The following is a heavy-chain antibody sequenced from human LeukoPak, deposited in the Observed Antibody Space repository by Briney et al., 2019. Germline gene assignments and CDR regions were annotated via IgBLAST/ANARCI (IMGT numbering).Heavy chain of an antibody. CDR3: ARERKKWMDV. V-gene: IGHV4-34*01. CDR1: GGSFSGYY. J-gene: IGHJ6*04. Sequence: SETLSLTCAVYGGSFSGYYWSWIRQPPGKGLEWIGEINHSGSTNYNPSLKSRVTISVDTSKNRFSLKLSSVTAADTAVYYCARERKKWMDVWGKGTTVTVSS. CDR2: INHSGST. D-gene: IGHD2-8*01.